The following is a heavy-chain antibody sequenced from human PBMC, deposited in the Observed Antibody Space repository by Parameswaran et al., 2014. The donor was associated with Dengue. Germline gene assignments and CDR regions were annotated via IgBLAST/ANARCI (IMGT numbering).Heavy chain of an antibody. Sequence: WIRQPPGKGLEWIGEINHSGSTNYNPSLKSRVTISVDTSKNQFSLKLSSVTAADTAVYYCARPHDSSGYYLPGYWGQGTLVTVSS. CDR2: INHSGST. V-gene: IGHV4-34*01. CDR3: ARPHDSSGYYLPGY. D-gene: IGHD3-22*01. J-gene: IGHJ4*02.